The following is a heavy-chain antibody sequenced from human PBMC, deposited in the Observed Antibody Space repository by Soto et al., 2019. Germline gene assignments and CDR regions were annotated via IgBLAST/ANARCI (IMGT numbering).Heavy chain of an antibody. CDR2: IIPIFGTA. Sequence: QVQLVQSVAEVKKPGSSVKVSCKASGGTFSSYAISWVRQAPGQGLEWMGGIIPIFGTANYAQKFQGRVTITADKSTSTAYMELSSLRSEDTAVYYCARGYYCSGGSCYSSSIEYFQHWGQGTLVTVSS. CDR1: GGTFSSYA. V-gene: IGHV1-69*06. D-gene: IGHD2-15*01. CDR3: ARGYYCSGGSCYSSSIEYFQH. J-gene: IGHJ1*01.